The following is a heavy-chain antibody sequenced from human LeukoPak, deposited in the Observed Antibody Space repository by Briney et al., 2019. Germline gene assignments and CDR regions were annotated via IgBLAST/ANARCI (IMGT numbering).Heavy chain of an antibody. D-gene: IGHD3-3*01. CDR2: ISGSGAFT. CDR1: GFTFSSYA. V-gene: IGHV3-23*01. J-gene: IGHJ5*02. Sequence: PGGSLRLSCAASGFTFSSYAMSWVRQAPGKGLEWVSGISGSGAFTYYADSVKGRFTISRDNSKNSLYLQMNSLRAEDTAVYYCAREITYYDFWSGGYRFDPWGQGTLVTVSS. CDR3: AREITYYDFWSGGYRFDP.